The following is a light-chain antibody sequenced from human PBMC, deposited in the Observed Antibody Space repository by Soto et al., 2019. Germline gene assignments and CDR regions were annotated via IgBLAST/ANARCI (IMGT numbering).Light chain of an antibody. V-gene: IGKV3-11*01. Sequence: EIVLTHSPATLSLSPGERATLSCRAGQSVSNYLALYQQKPGQPPRLLIFDASNRATGVPARFSGSGSGTEFTLTISSLQSEDFAVYYCQQYNNWPPITFGQGTRLEI. J-gene: IGKJ5*01. CDR2: DAS. CDR3: QQYNNWPPIT. CDR1: QSVSNY.